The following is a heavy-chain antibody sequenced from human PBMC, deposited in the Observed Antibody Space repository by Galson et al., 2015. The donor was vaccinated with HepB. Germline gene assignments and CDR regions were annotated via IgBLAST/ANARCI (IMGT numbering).Heavy chain of an antibody. CDR1: GGTFSSYA. Sequence: SVKVSCKASGGTFSSYAISWVRQAPGQGLEWMGGIIPIFGTANYAQKFQGRVTITADESTSTAYMELSSLRSEDTAVYYCARRGCSSTSCFYYGMDVWGQGTRSPSP. CDR3: ARRGCSSTSCFYYGMDV. V-gene: IGHV1-69*13. CDR2: IIPIFGTA. J-gene: IGHJ6*02. D-gene: IGHD2-2*01.